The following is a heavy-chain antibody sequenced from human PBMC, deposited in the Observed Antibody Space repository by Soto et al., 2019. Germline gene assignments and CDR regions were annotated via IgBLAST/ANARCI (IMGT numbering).Heavy chain of an antibody. CDR2: ISAYNGNT. CDR1: GYTFTSYG. J-gene: IGHJ6*02. CDR3: ARDPLLLRYFDWLVDSDYYYGMDV. V-gene: IGHV1-18*01. Sequence: ASVKVSCKASGYTFTSYGISWVRQAPGQGLEWMGWISAYNGNTNYAQKLQGRVTMTTETSTSTAYMELRSLRSDDTAVYYCARDPLLLRYFDWLVDSDYYYGMDVWGQVTTVTVSS. D-gene: IGHD3-9*01.